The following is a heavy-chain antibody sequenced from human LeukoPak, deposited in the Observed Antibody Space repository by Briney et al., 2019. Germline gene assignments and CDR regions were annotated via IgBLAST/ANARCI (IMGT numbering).Heavy chain of an antibody. CDR2: IYSGGST. D-gene: IGHD3-22*01. V-gene: IGHV3-66*01. J-gene: IGHJ4*02. CDR1: GFTVSSNY. CDR3: ARGGLNYDSFVYYFDY. Sequence: GGSLRLSCAASGFTVSSNYMSWVRQAPGKGLEWVSVIYSGGSTYYADSVKGRFTISRDNSKNTLYLQMNSLRAEDTAVYYCARGGLNYDSFVYYFDYWGQGTLVTVSS.